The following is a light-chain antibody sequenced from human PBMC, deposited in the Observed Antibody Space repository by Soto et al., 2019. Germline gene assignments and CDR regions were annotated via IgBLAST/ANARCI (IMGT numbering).Light chain of an antibody. CDR2: DVS. CDR3: HHRSNWPYT. CDR1: QSVRTY. J-gene: IGKJ2*01. Sequence: IVLTQSPATLSLSPGERATLSCRASQSVRTYLTWYQQKPGQAPRVLIYDVSNRATGIPARFSGSGSGTDFTLTISSLDPEDFAVYYCHHRSNWPYTFGQGTSLEIK. V-gene: IGKV3-11*01.